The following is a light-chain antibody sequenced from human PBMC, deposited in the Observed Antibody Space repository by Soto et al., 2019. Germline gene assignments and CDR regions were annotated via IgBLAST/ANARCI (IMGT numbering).Light chain of an antibody. CDR2: ASS. CDR1: QGIRNF. V-gene: IGKV1-27*01. CDR3: QKYSSVPV. Sequence: DIQMTQSPTSLSASVGDRVTITCRASQGIRNFVAWYQQKPGKAPKLLIYASSTLQSVVQSRFSGSGSGTDFTLTINSLQPEDVATYSCQKYSSVPVFGPGTKVEIK. J-gene: IGKJ3*01.